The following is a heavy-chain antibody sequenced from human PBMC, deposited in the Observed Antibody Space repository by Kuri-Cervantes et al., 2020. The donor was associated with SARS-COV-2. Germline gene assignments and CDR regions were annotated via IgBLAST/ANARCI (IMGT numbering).Heavy chain of an antibody. D-gene: IGHD3-3*01. CDR1: GFTFSSYA. V-gene: IGHV3-23*01. CDR2: ISGSGGST. Sequence: GGSLRLSCAASGFTFSSYAVSWVRQAPGKGLEWVSAISGSGGSTYYADSVKGRFIISRDNSKNTLYLQMNSLRAEDTAVYYCAKGPYYDFWSGYYTTGLFDYYGMDVWGQGTTVTDSS. J-gene: IGHJ6*02. CDR3: AKGPYYDFWSGYYTTGLFDYYGMDV.